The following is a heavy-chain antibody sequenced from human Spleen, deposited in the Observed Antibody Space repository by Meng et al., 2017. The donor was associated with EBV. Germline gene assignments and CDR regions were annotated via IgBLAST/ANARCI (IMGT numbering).Heavy chain of an antibody. J-gene: IGHJ4*02. CDR1: GDMFTDYY. CDR3: ARSIFSNDFFN. D-gene: IGHD2-21*02. CDR2: INPSSGGT. Sequence: QVQLVQSGAEVKKPVTAVKVSCKASGDMFTDYYMHWVRQAPGPGLAWMGRINPSSGGTDSAQKFQGRVTMTRDTSISTAYMELTSLRSDDTAIYYCARSIFSNDFFNWGQGTLVTVSS. V-gene: IGHV1-2*06.